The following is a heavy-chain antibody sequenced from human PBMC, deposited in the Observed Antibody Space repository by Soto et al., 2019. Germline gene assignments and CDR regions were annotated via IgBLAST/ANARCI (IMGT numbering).Heavy chain of an antibody. CDR1: GGSINRGGYY. D-gene: IGHD2-2*01. V-gene: IGHV4-31*03. CDR3: AREAPAASDAFDV. J-gene: IGHJ3*01. Sequence: QVQLQESGPGLVKPSQTLSLTCSVSGGSINRGGYYWSWIPQHPGKALEGIGYFYNNGNPYYNPSLKSRVNISIDTSRNQFSLKLTSVTAADTAVYYCAREAPAASDAFDVWGQGTMVTVSS. CDR2: FYNNGNP.